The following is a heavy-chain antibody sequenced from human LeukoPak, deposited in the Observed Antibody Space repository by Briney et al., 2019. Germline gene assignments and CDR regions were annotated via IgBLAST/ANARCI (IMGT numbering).Heavy chain of an antibody. CDR1: GYNFISYW. CDR2: IYPGDSDT. CDR3: ARPVDSSSSSFDY. J-gene: IGHJ4*02. Sequence: GESLKISCKGSGYNFISYWIGWVRQMPGKGLEWMGIIYPGDSDTRYSPSFQGQVTISADKSISTAYLRWSSLKASDTAMYYCARPVDSSSSSFDYWGQRTLVTVSS. V-gene: IGHV5-51*01. D-gene: IGHD6-6*01.